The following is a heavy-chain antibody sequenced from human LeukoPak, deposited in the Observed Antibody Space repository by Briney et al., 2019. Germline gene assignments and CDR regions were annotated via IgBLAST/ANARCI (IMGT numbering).Heavy chain of an antibody. CDR3: ARGVYYYGSGSQRKIYFDY. Sequence: PSETLSLTCAVYGGSFSGYYWSWIRQPPGKGLEWIGEINHSGSTNYNPPLKSRVTISVDTSKNQFSLKLSSVTAADTAVYYCARGVYYYGSGSQRKIYFDYWGQGTLVTVSS. J-gene: IGHJ4*02. V-gene: IGHV4-34*01. D-gene: IGHD3-10*01. CDR2: INHSGST. CDR1: GGSFSGYY.